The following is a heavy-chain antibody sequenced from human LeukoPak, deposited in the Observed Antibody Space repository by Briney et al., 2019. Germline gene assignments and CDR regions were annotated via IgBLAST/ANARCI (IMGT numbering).Heavy chain of an antibody. V-gene: IGHV3-21*01. CDR3: ARGSSGYSSGWRYH. D-gene: IGHD6-19*01. Sequence: GGSLRLSCAASGFTFSSYSMNWVRQAPGKGLEWVSSISSSSYIYYADSVKGRFTISRDNAKNSLYLQMNSLRAEDTAVYYCARGSSGYSSGWRYHWGQGTLVTVSS. J-gene: IGHJ5*02. CDR2: ISSSSYI. CDR1: GFTFSSYS.